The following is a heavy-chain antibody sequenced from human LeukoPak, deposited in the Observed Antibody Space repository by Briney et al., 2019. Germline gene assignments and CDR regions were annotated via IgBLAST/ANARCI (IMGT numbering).Heavy chain of an antibody. D-gene: IGHD3-22*01. CDR3: ARDAYYYDSSGPHFHDY. Sequence: SETLSLTCTVSGGSISSSSYYWGWIRQPPGKGLEWIGSIYYSGSTYYNPSLKSRVTISVDTSKNQFSLKLSSVTAADTAVYYCARDAYYYDSSGPHFHDYWGQGTLVTVSS. CDR2: IYYSGST. J-gene: IGHJ4*02. V-gene: IGHV4-39*07. CDR1: GGSISSSSYY.